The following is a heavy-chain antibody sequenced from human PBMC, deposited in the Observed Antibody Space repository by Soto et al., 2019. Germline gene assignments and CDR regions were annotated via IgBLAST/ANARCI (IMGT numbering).Heavy chain of an antibody. D-gene: IGHD1-1*01. V-gene: IGHV1-2*02. CDR3: AREPATAKPEGVDF. Sequence: QVQLVQSGAEVRKPGASVKVSCKASGYTFSDYYIHWVRQAPGQGLEWMGWINPNSGGTKYAPKFLGGVTMTRETSITTAYMELSRLRSGDTAVYYCAREPATAKPEGVDFWGQGTLVTVSS. CDR2: INPNSGGT. J-gene: IGHJ4*02. CDR1: GYTFSDYY.